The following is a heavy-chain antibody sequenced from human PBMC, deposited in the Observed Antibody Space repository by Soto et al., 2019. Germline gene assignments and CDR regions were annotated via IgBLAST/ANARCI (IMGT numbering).Heavy chain of an antibody. D-gene: IGHD5-18*01. CDR1: RGSISSSSYN. J-gene: IGHJ6*01. CDR3: HVQGREGSYGTYYYYGMDV. V-gene: IGHV4-39*01. CDR2: IYYSGST. Sequence: SETVSLTCTVHRGSISSSSYNWAWILQPPGKQLEWIGGIYYSGSTYYSPSLKSRVSISVDTSKNQLSLKRSCVSAADTAVYYCHVQGREGSYGTYYYYGMDVWGQGTTVTVSA.